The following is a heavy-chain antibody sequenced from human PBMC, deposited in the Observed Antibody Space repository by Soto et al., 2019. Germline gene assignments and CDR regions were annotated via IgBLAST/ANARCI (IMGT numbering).Heavy chain of an antibody. D-gene: IGHD3-10*01. J-gene: IGHJ4*02. CDR2: IKSDESTT. Sequence: EVQLVESGGGLVQPGGSLRLSCAASGFIFTDYWIHWVRQAPGKGLVWVSRIKSDESTTNYADSVWGQLTISRDNAKNTVYLQINSLRAEDTAVYYCARGARNYYYFDYWGQGTLVTVSS. V-gene: IGHV3-74*01. CDR3: ARGARNYYYFDY. CDR1: GFIFTDYW.